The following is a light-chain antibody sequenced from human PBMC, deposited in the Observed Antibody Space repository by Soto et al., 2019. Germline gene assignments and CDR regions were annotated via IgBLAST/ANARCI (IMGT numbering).Light chain of an antibody. CDR2: KVS. CDR1: QSLVYSDGNTY. CDR3: MQALQTPLT. Sequence: DVVMTQSPLSLPVTLGQPASISCRSSQSLVYSDGNTYLNWIHQRPGQSPRRLIYKVSKRDSGVPDRFSGSGSGTDFTLKISRVEAEDVGVYYCMQALQTPLTFGGGTKVDIK. V-gene: IGKV2-30*01. J-gene: IGKJ4*01.